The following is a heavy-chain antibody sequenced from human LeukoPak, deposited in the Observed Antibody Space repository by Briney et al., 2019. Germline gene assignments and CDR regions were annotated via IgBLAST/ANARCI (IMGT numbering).Heavy chain of an antibody. Sequence: VQPGGSLRLSCAASGFNFGAYWLSWVRQAPGQGLEWLANINQNGGDTYYADSVKGRFTISRDNAKNSLYLQMNSLRAEDTAVYYCARGATYYYDSSGYYSHFDYWGQGTLVTVSS. CDR2: INQNGGDT. J-gene: IGHJ4*02. CDR3: ARGATYYYDSSGYYSHFDY. D-gene: IGHD3-22*01. V-gene: IGHV3-7*01. CDR1: GFNFGAYW.